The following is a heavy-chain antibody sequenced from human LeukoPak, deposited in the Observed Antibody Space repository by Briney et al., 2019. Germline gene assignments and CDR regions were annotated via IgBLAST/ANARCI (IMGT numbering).Heavy chain of an antibody. CDR1: GGSISGCY. CDR2: FFYTGST. Sequence: SETLSLTCTVSGGSISGCYWSWIRQPPGKALEWIGYFFYTGSTNYNPSLKSRVTMSVDTSKNQFSLKLSSVTAADTAVYYCAVTMVRGAGPYYFDYWGQGTLVTVSS. J-gene: IGHJ4*02. CDR3: AVTMVRGAGPYYFDY. D-gene: IGHD3-10*01. V-gene: IGHV4-59*03.